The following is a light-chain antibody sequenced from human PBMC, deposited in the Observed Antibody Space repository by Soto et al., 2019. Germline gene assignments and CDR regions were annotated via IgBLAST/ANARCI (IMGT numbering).Light chain of an antibody. CDR1: QSISNS. J-gene: IGKJ1*01. CDR2: DAS. V-gene: IGKV1-5*01. Sequence: DIPVTQSPSTLSASVGDRVTITCRASQSISNSLAWYHQKPGTAPKLLIYDASNLERGVPSGFSGSGSGTEFTLTISSLQPDDFATYYCQQYGGFSRTFGQGTRW. CDR3: QQYGGFSRT.